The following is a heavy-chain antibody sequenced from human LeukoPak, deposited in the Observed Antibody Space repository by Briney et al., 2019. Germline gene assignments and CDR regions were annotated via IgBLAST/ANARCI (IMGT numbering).Heavy chain of an antibody. Sequence: SETLSLTCTVSGGSISSYYWSWIRQPPGKGLEWIGYIYYSGSTNYNPSLKSRVTISVDTSKNQFSLKLSSVTAADTAVYYCARHVRRVVLLTNPHWYFDLWGRGTLVTVSS. V-gene: IGHV4-59*08. D-gene: IGHD3-10*01. CDR3: ARHVRRVVLLTNPHWYFDL. J-gene: IGHJ2*01. CDR2: IYYSGST. CDR1: GGSISSYY.